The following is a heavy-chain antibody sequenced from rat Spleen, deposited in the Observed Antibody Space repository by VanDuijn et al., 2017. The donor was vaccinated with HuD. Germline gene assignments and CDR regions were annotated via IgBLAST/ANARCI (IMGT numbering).Heavy chain of an antibody. CDR1: GFTFSDYN. J-gene: IGHJ3*01. CDR2: ISYDGSST. CDR3: TTGERGFAY. V-gene: IGHV5-7*01. Sequence: EVQLVESGGGLVQPGRSLKLSCAASGFTFSDYNMAWVRQAPKKGLEWVASISYDGSSTYYRDSVKGRFTISRDNAKSTLYLQMDSLRSEDTATYYCTTGERGFAYWGQGTLVTVSS.